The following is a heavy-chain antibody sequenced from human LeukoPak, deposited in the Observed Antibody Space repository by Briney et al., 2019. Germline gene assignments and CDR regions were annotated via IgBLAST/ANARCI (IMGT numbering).Heavy chain of an antibody. D-gene: IGHD2-2*02. V-gene: IGHV4-39*01. CDR1: GGSISSRSYY. Sequence: PSETLSLTCTASGGSISSRSYYWGWIRQPPGKGLEWIGSIYYSGTTYYKPSLKSRVTISVDTSKNQFSLRLASVTAADTAVYYCARHGKVEPTAISYWGQGTLVTVSS. J-gene: IGHJ4*02. CDR2: IYYSGTT. CDR3: ARHGKVEPTAISY.